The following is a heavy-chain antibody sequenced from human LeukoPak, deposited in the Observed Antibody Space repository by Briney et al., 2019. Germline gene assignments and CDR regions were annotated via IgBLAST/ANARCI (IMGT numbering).Heavy chain of an antibody. CDR3: ARHNQVTVTTSSYTYPMDV. Sequence: SETLSLTCTVSGGSVSDYFWSWIRQPPGKGLEWVAYIRSTGSTNYNPPLKSRLMISLDTSKSQVSLKLSSVTAADTAVYYCARHNQVTVTTSSYTYPMDVWGQGTTVSVSS. V-gene: IGHV4-59*08. D-gene: IGHD4-11*01. CDR2: IRSTGST. J-gene: IGHJ6*02. CDR1: GGSVSDYF.